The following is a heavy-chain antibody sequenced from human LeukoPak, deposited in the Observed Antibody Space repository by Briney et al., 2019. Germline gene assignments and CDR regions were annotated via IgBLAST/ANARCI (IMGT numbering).Heavy chain of an antibody. CDR1: GGTFSSYA. CDR3: ARDFTAAAGIPPGWFDP. Sequence: GASVKVSCKASGGTFSSYAISWVRQAPGQGLEWMGWINPNSGGTNYAQKFQGRVTMTRDTSISTAYMELSRLRSNDTAVYYCARDFTAAAGIPPGWFDPWGQGTLVTVSS. CDR2: INPNSGGT. D-gene: IGHD6-13*01. V-gene: IGHV1-2*02. J-gene: IGHJ5*02.